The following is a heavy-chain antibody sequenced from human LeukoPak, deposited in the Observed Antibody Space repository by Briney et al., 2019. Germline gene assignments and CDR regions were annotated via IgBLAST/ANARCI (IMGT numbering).Heavy chain of an antibody. CDR2: ISYDGSNK. CDR3: ARDLWESSGWGYYYYGMDV. D-gene: IGHD6-19*01. V-gene: IGHV3-30*04. Sequence: GRSLRLSCAASGFTFSSYAMHWVRQAPGKGLEWVAVISYDGSNKYYADSVKGRFTISRDNSKNTLYLQMNSLRAEDTAVYYCARDLWESSGWGYYYYGMDVWGQGTTVTVSS. CDR1: GFTFSSYA. J-gene: IGHJ6*02.